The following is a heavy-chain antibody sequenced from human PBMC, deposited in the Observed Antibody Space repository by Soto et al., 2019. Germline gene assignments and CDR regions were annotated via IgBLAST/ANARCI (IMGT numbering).Heavy chain of an antibody. D-gene: IGHD6-6*01. CDR1: GFTFSSYG. CDR2: ISYDGSNK. CDR3: AKFGFGSSPSDC. Sequence: GGSLRLSCAASGFTFSSYGMHWVRQAPGKGLEWVAVISYDGSNKYYADSVKGRFTISRDNSKNTLYLQMNSLRAEDTAVYYCAKFGFGSSPSDCWGQGTLVTVSS. V-gene: IGHV3-30*18. J-gene: IGHJ4*02.